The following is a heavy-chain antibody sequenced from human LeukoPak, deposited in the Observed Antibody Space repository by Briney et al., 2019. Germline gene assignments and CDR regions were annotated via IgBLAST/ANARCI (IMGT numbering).Heavy chain of an antibody. CDR1: GFSFNAYW. V-gene: IGHV3-7*01. CDR2: IEQDGSEK. CDR3: LRDVHV. J-gene: IGHJ6*04. Sequence: PGGSLRLSCAAPGFSFNAYWMSWVRQAPGKGLEWVANIEQDGSEKNYVDSVKGRFTISRDNAQNSLSLQMNSLRVEDTAIYYCLRDVHVWGTGTTVIVSS.